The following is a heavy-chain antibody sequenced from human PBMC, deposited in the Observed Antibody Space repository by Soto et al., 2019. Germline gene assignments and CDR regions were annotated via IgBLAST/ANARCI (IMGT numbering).Heavy chain of an antibody. CDR2: INPSGGGT. V-gene: IGHV1-46*01. J-gene: IGHJ4*02. CDR1: GYTFTSYY. D-gene: IGHD3-22*01. Sequence: ASVKFYCKASGYTFTSYYMHWVRQAPGQGLEWMGIINPSGGGTSYAQKFQGRVTMTRDTSTSTVYMELSSLRSEDTAVYYCARVRRSSGYYYGYWGQGTPVTVSS. CDR3: ARVRRSSGYYYGY.